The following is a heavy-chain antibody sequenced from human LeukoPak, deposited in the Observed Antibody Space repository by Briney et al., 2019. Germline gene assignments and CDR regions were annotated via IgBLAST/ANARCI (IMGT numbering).Heavy chain of an antibody. V-gene: IGHV1-8*01. CDR2: MNPNSGNT. Sequence: ASVKVSCKASGYTFTSYDINWVRQATGQGLEWMGWMNPNSGNTGYAQKFQGRVTMTEDTSTDTAYMELSSLRSEDTAVYYCATVLTGYPHRFDPWGQGTLVTVSS. J-gene: IGHJ5*02. CDR3: ATVLTGYPHRFDP. CDR1: GYTFTSYD. D-gene: IGHD3-9*01.